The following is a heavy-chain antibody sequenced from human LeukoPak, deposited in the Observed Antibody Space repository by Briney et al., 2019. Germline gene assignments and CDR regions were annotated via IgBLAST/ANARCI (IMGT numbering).Heavy chain of an antibody. J-gene: IGHJ5*02. CDR3: ARTVVGVESAQHSNWFDP. CDR2: INPNSGGT. D-gene: IGHD4-23*01. V-gene: IGHV1-2*04. CDR1: GYTFTDYG. Sequence: ASVKVSCKASGYTFTDYGISWVRQAPGQGLEWMGWINPNSGGTNYAQKFQGWVTMTRDTSISTAYMELSRLRSDDTAVYYRARTVVGVESAQHSNWFDPWGQGTLVTVSS.